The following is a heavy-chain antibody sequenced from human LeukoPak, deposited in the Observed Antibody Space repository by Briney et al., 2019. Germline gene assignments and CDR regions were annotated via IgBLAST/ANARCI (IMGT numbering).Heavy chain of an antibody. CDR3: AKDILSSGWYGSNY. CDR1: GFTFSSYG. CDR2: ISYDGSNK. V-gene: IGHV3-30*18. J-gene: IGHJ4*02. Sequence: GGSLRLSCAASGFTFSSYGMHWVRQAPGKGLEWVAVISYDGSNKYYADSVKGRFTISRDNSKNTLYLQMSSLRAEDTAVYYCAKDILSSGWYGSNYWGQGTLVTVSS. D-gene: IGHD6-19*01.